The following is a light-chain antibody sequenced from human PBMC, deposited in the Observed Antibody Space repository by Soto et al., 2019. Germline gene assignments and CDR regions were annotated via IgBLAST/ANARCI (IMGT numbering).Light chain of an antibody. CDR1: HDISSY. CDR2: AAS. V-gene: IGKV1-9*01. J-gene: IGKJ5*01. CDR3: QQHKDYPLT. Sequence: ELSHTPSFLFASVGDRVTITCRASHDISSYLTWYQQKPGKAPTVLIYAASTLQGGVPSRFSGSGSGTEFTLTISSLQSEDFASYYCQQHKDYPLTFGRGARLEI.